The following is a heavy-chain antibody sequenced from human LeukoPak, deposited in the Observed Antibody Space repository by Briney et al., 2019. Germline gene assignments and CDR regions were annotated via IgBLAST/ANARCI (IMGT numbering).Heavy chain of an antibody. CDR3: ARVLRYCSGGNCCSGGLGYMDV. Sequence: PGGSLRLSCAASGFSFSSYGMHWVRQAPGKGLEWVSSISRSGSTKYYADSVKGRFTISRDNAKNSLFLQMNSLRAEDTAVYYCARVLRYCSGGNCCSGGLGYMDVWGKGTTVTISS. CDR2: ISRSGSTK. CDR1: GFSFSSYG. D-gene: IGHD2-15*01. J-gene: IGHJ6*03. V-gene: IGHV3-48*04.